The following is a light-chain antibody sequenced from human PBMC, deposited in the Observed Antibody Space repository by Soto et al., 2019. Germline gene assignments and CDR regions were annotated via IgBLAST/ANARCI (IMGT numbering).Light chain of an antibody. V-gene: IGKV3-20*01. Sequence: EIVMTQSPATLSVSPGERATLSCRAGQNIHTNLAWYQQKPGQAPRLLFYGASSRTTGVPDRFSGSGSGTDFTLTICRLEPEDFAVYYCQRYRCVPFTFDPGTKVDIK. CDR1: QNIHTN. CDR3: QRYRCVPFT. J-gene: IGKJ3*01. CDR2: GAS.